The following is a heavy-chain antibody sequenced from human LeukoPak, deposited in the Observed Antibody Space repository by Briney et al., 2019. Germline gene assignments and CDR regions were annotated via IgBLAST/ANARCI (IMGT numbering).Heavy chain of an antibody. CDR2: IYSGSSR. V-gene: IGHV3-53*01. Sequence: PSETLSLTCTVSGGSISSYYMSWVRQAPGKGLEWVSVIYSGSSRVFYADSVKGRFTISRDTSKNTLYLQMNSLRTEDTAVYYCAREGRLGKYFDLWGRGTLVTVSS. D-gene: IGHD3-16*01. CDR3: AREGRLGKYFDL. J-gene: IGHJ2*01. CDR1: GGSISSYY.